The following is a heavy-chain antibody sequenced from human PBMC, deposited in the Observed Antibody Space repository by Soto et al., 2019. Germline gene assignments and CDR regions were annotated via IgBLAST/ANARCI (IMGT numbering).Heavy chain of an antibody. CDR1: GGSISSGGYY. D-gene: IGHD3-10*01. CDR3: ARDYNRRPVGWFDP. V-gene: IGHV4-31*03. CDR2: INYSGRT. J-gene: IGHJ5*02. Sequence: QVQLQESGPGLVKPSQTLSLTCTVSGGSISSGGYYWSWIRQHPGKGLAWIGHINYSGRTYYNSSLKSRVSISVDTSKNQFSLKLSSVTAADTAIYYCARDYNRRPVGWFDPWGQGTLVTVSS.